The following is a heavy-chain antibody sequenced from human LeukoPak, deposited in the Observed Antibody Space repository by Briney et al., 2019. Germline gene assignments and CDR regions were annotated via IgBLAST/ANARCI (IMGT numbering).Heavy chain of an antibody. CDR2: INPNSGGT. Sequence: GASVKVSCKASGYTFTGYYMHWVRQAPGQGHEWMGWINPNSGGTNYAQKFQGRVTMTRDTSISTAYMELSRLRSDDTAVYYCARDLSATTSNGYYYMAVWGKGTTVTVSS. CDR3: ARDLSATTSNGYYYMAV. CDR1: GYTFTGYY. V-gene: IGHV1-2*02. D-gene: IGHD4-11*01. J-gene: IGHJ6*03.